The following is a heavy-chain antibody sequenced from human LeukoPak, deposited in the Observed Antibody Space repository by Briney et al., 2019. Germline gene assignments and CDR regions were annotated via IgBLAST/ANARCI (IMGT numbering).Heavy chain of an antibody. CDR1: GGTFSSYA. J-gene: IGHJ5*02. Sequence: SVKVSCKASGGTFSSYAISWVRQAPGQGRKWMGRIIPIFGTANYAQNFQGRVTITTDESTSTAYMELSSLRSEDTAVYYCARVEQDNWFDPWGQGTLVTVSS. D-gene: IGHD5-24*01. CDR2: IIPIFGTA. CDR3: ARVEQDNWFDP. V-gene: IGHV1-69*05.